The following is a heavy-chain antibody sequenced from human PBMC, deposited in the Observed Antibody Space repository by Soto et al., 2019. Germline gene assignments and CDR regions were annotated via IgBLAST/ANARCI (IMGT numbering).Heavy chain of an antibody. CDR1: GGTFSSYT. CDR3: ARDYCSSTSCYKRGIYYYYYMDV. J-gene: IGHJ6*03. D-gene: IGHD2-2*02. V-gene: IGHV1-69*04. Sequence: GASVKVSCKASGGTFSSYTISWVRQAPGQGLEWMGRIIPILGIANYVQKFQGRVTITADKSTNTAYMELSSLRSEDTAVYYCARDYCSSTSCYKRGIYYYYYMDVWGKGTTVTVSS. CDR2: IIPILGIA.